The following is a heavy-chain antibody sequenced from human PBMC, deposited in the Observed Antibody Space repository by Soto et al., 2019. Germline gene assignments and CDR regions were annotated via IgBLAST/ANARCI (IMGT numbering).Heavy chain of an antibody. J-gene: IGHJ6*02. Sequence: QVQLVQSGAEVKKPGASVKVSCKSSGYTFSMSGISWVRQAPGQGLEWMGWISGYNGNTNYEQKLQDRVTMNTDTSTNTAYMGLRSVRSDDTAVYYCAREGPRPYYYYGMDVWGQGTTVTVSS. V-gene: IGHV1-18*01. CDR1: GYTFSMSG. CDR3: AREGPRPYYYYGMDV. CDR2: ISGYNGNT.